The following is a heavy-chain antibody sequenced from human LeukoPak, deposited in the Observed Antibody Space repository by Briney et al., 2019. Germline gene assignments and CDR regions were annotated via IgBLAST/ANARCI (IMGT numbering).Heavy chain of an antibody. CDR1: GFTFSTYS. Sequence: PGGSLRLSCAASGFTFSTYSMNWVRQAPGKGLEWVSSISSSSYIYYADSVKGRFTVSRENAKNSLYLQMNSLRAEDTAVYYCARDYDFWSGYYFDYWGQGTLVTVSS. CDR3: ARDYDFWSGYYFDY. J-gene: IGHJ4*02. D-gene: IGHD3-3*01. V-gene: IGHV3-21*01. CDR2: ISSSSYI.